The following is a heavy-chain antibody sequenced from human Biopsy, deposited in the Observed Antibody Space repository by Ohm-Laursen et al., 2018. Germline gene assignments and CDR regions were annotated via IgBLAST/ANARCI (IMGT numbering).Heavy chain of an antibody. CDR2: ISGSSNT. Sequence: SDTLSLTCTVSGGSFSGYYWSWIRQPPGKGLEWIGYISGSSNTNYNPSLKSRVTLSTDTSETQFSLRLSSVTAADTAVYYCASAGYNPDWNFDLWGRGTRVTVSS. J-gene: IGHJ2*01. V-gene: IGHV4-59*07. CDR3: ASAGYNPDWNFDL. D-gene: IGHD5-24*01. CDR1: GGSFSGYY.